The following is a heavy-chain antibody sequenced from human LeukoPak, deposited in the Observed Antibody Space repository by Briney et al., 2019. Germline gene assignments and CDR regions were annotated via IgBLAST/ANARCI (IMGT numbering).Heavy chain of an antibody. J-gene: IGHJ6*04. CDR1: GGTFSSYA. D-gene: IGHD2-15*01. CDR3: AREEVVAATGYYYYYGMDV. CDR2: IIPIFGTA. V-gene: IGHV1-69*13. Sequence: AVKVSCKASGGTFSSYAISWVREAPGQGLEWMGGIIPIFGTANYAQKFQGRVTITADESTSTAYMELSRLRSEDTAVYYCAREEVVAATGYYYYYGMDVWGKGTTVTVSS.